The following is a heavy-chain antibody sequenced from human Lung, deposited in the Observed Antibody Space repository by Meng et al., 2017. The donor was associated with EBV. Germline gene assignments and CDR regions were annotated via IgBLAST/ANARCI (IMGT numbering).Heavy chain of an antibody. CDR2: TYYRSKWYN. J-gene: IGHJ2*01. CDR1: GDSVSSSSAA. CDR3: ARGATSVFDL. V-gene: IGHV6-1*01. Sequence: QEQLQQSGPGLVKASQTPSPTCVISGDSVSSSSAAWTWIRQSPSRGLEWLGRTYYRSKWYNDYAVFVKSRITINPDTSKNQFSLQLNSVTPEDTAAYYCARGATSVFDLWGRGTLVTVSS.